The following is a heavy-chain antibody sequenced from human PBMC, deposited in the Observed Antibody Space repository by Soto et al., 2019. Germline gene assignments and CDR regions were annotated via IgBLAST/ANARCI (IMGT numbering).Heavy chain of an antibody. Sequence: PSETLSLTCTVSGGSISSGGYYWSWIRQHPGKGLEWIGYIYYTGSANYNPSLKSRVTISVDTSKNQFSLKLSSVTAADTAIYFCAREGNLGRWLQPLDFWGQGTLVTVSS. CDR2: IYYTGSA. CDR3: AREGNLGRWLQPLDF. CDR1: GGSISSGGYY. J-gene: IGHJ4*02. V-gene: IGHV4-61*08. D-gene: IGHD1-26*01.